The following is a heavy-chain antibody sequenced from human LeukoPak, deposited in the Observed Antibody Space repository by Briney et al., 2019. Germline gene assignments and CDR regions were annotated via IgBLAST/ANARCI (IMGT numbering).Heavy chain of an antibody. Sequence: SVKVSCKASGGTFSSYAISWVREAPGRGREWMGGIIPIFGRANYAHKDLGRDTITEHEYTSTAHMELSSLRSEDTAVYYCARGRWDATISGVGSFHPWGQGTLVSVPS. J-gene: IGHJ5*02. V-gene: IGHV1-69*01. CDR3: ARGRWDATISGVGSFHP. CDR2: IIPIFGRA. CDR1: GGTFSSYA. D-gene: IGHD5-12*01.